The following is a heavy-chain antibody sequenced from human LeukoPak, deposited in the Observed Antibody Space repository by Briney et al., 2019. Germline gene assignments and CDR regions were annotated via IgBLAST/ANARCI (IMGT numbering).Heavy chain of an antibody. D-gene: IGHD3-3*01. J-gene: IGHJ5*02. V-gene: IGHV4-59*01. Sequence: NPSETLSLHRTLSGGPLRCYLRGWIRPPPRKGLEWIGYIYYSGSTNYNPSLKSRVTISVDTSKNQFSLKLSSVTAADTAVYYCARSRITIFGAVTGFDPWGQGTLVTVSS. CDR3: ARSRITIFGAVTGFDP. CDR2: IYYSGST. CDR1: GGPLRCYL.